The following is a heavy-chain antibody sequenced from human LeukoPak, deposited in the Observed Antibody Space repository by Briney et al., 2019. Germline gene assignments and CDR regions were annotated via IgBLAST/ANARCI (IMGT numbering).Heavy chain of an antibody. CDR1: GFTFSTYE. J-gene: IGHJ6*03. CDR3: ARGTADHDYYYYYMDV. D-gene: IGHD1-14*01. V-gene: IGHV3-48*03. CDR2: ISSSGYTI. Sequence: PGGSLRLSCAASGFTFSTYEMNWVRQAPGKGLEWVSYISSSGYTIYYADSVKGRFTISRDNAKSSLFLQMNSLRAEDTAVYHCARGTADHDYYYYYMDVWGKGTTVTVSS.